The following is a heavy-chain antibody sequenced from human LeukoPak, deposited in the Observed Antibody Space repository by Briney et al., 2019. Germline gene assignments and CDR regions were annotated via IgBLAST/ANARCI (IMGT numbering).Heavy chain of an antibody. D-gene: IGHD3-22*01. J-gene: IGHJ6*02. CDR3: ARTYYYDSSGYYYYYYGMDV. CDR2: INHSGST. V-gene: IGHV4-34*01. CDR1: GGSFSGYY. Sequence: PSETLPLTCAVYGGSFSGYYWSWIRQPPGKGLEWIGEINHSGSTNYNPSLKSRVTISVDTSKNQFSLKLSSVTAADTAVYYCARTYYYDSSGYYYYYYGMDVWGQGTTVTVSS.